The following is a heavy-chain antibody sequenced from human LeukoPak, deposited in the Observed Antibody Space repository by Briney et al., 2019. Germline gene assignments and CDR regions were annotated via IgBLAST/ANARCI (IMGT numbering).Heavy chain of an antibody. D-gene: IGHD4-23*01. CDR1: GYTFTGYY. CDR3: ARGDYGGNRRGSWFDP. CDR2: INPNSGGT. Sequence: ASVKVSCKASGYTFTGYYMHWVRQAPGQGLEWMGWINPNSGGTNYAQKSQGRVTMTRDTSISTAYMELSRLRSDDTAVYYCARGDYGGNRRGSWFDPWGQGTLVTVSS. J-gene: IGHJ5*02. V-gene: IGHV1-2*02.